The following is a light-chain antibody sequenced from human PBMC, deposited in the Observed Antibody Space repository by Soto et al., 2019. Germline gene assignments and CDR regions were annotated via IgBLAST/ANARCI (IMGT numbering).Light chain of an antibody. CDR1: QSVSSN. CDR2: GTS. Sequence: EIVMTQSPATLSVSPGETATLSCRASQSVSSNLAWYQQKPGQAPRLLIYGTSTRATDIPARFSGSGSGTEFTLTISSLQSEDFAVYYFQQYNNFWTFGQGTKVEIK. V-gene: IGKV3-15*01. J-gene: IGKJ1*01. CDR3: QQYNNFWT.